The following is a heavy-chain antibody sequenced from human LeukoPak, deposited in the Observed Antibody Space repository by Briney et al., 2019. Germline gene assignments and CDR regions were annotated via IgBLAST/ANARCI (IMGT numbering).Heavy chain of an antibody. J-gene: IGHJ5*02. Sequence: PGRSLRPSCAASGFTFSNHGMHWVRQAPGKGLEWVALIWYDGSNKEYAESVKGRFTISRDNSKNTLYLQMNSLRDEDAAVYYCARDQGTSTTAPKRKGRFDPWGQGTLVTVSS. D-gene: IGHD1-1*01. CDR3: ARDQGTSTTAPKRKGRFDP. CDR2: IWYDGSNK. V-gene: IGHV3-33*01. CDR1: GFTFSNHG.